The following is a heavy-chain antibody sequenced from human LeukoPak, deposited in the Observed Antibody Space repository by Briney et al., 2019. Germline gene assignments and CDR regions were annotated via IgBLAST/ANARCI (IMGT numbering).Heavy chain of an antibody. V-gene: IGHV4-34*01. CDR3: AGSASSSWVDDY. Sequence: SETLSLTCAVYGGSFSGYYWSWIRQPPGKGLEWIGEINHSGSTNYKPSLKSRVTISVDTSKNQFSLKLSSVTAAGTAVYYCAGSASSSWVDDYWGQGTLVTVSS. J-gene: IGHJ4*02. CDR1: GGSFSGYY. CDR2: INHSGST. D-gene: IGHD6-13*01.